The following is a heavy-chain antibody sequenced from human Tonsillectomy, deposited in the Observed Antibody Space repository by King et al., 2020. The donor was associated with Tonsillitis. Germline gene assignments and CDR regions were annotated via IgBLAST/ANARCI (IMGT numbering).Heavy chain of an antibody. CDR2: INPNSGDT. Sequence: VQLVESGAEVKKPGASVKVSCKASGYTFTGYYIHWVRQAPGQGLEWMGWINPNSGDTNYAQKFQGRVTLTRDTSISTAYMELSRLRSDDTAVYYCARDLWFRELLSHYYYYYGMDVWGQGTTVAVSS. CDR1: GYTFTGYY. D-gene: IGHD3-10*01. CDR3: ARDLWFRELLSHYYYYYGMDV. V-gene: IGHV1-2*02. J-gene: IGHJ6*02.